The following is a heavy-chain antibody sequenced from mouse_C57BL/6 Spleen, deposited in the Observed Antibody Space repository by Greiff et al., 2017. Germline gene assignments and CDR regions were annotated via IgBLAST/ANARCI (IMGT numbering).Heavy chain of an antibody. V-gene: IGHV5-6*01. Sequence: EVQLVESGGDLVKPGGSLKLSCEASGFPFSSYGMSWVSQTRDKRLEWVATISSGGSYTYYPDSVKGRFTISRDNAKNTMYLQMSSLKSEDTALXYCARRGVSSPFDYWGKGTTLTVSS. CDR1: GFPFSSYG. CDR2: ISSGGSYT. J-gene: IGHJ2*01. CDR3: ARRGVSSPFDY.